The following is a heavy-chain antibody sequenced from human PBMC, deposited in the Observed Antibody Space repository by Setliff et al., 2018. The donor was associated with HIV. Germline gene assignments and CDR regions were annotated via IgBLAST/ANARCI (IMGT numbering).Heavy chain of an antibody. CDR1: GYSFTSYW. Sequence: PGESLKISCKGSGYSFTSYWIGWVRQMPGKGLEWMGIIYPGDSDTRYSPSFQGQVTISADKSISTAYLQWSSLKASDTAMDYCARGIAVAGHDFANTPGDIWGQGTMVTVSS. J-gene: IGHJ3*02. CDR3: ARGIAVAGHDFANTPGDI. V-gene: IGHV5-51*01. CDR2: IYPGDSDT. D-gene: IGHD6-19*01.